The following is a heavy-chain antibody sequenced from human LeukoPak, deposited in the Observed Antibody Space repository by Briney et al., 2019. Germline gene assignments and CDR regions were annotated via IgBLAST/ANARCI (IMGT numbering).Heavy chain of an antibody. Sequence: SETLSLTCAVYGVSFSGYYWSWIRQPPGKGLEWIGEINHSGSTNYNPSLKSRVTISVDTSKNQFSLKLSSVTAADTAVYYCARGRRSSGWYGDYWGQGTLVTVSS. CDR1: GVSFSGYY. CDR2: INHSGST. CDR3: ARGRRSSGWYGDY. D-gene: IGHD6-19*01. J-gene: IGHJ4*02. V-gene: IGHV4-34*01.